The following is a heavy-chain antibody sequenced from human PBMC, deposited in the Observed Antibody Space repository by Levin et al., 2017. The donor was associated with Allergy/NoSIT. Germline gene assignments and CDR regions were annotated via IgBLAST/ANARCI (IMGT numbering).Heavy chain of an antibody. J-gene: IGHJ6*03. V-gene: IGHV1-18*01. CDR1: GYNFTNYG. Sequence: GGSLRLSCKASGYNFTNYGISWVRQAPGQGLEWMGWISAYNGNTNYAQKFQGRVTMTIQTSTNTAYIELRSLRSDDTAVYDCARVGSECWGVYQKSWGYMDVWGQGTTVTVSS. CDR3: ARVGSECWGVYQKSWGYMDV. CDR2: ISAYNGNT. D-gene: IGHD3-16*01.